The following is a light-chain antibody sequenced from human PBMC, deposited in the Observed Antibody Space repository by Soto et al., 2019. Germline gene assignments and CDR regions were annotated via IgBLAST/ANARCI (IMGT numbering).Light chain of an antibody. CDR2: ATS. CDR1: QSIRNY. CDR3: QQSYSTPFT. Sequence: DIQMTQSPSSLSASVGDRVTITCRASQSIRNYLNWHQQKPGKAPKLLIYATSNLQSGVPSRFSGSGSGTDFTLTISNLQPEDFATYYCQQSYSTPFTFGPGTKVD. J-gene: IGKJ3*01. V-gene: IGKV1-39*01.